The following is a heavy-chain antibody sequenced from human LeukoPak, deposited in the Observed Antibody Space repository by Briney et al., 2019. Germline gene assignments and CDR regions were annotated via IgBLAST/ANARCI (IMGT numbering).Heavy chain of an antibody. CDR2: IWDDGSKE. D-gene: IGHD6-13*01. J-gene: IGHJ4*02. CDR3: ARGTGISSWYVDY. CDR1: GFTFSGYG. V-gene: IGHV3-33*01. Sequence: PGGSLRLTCAASGFTFSGYGMHWVRQAPGKGLEWLALIWDDGSKEKYADSVKGRFTISRDNSKNTLYLQMNSLRAEDTAVYYCARGTGISSWYVDYWGQGTLGSVSS.